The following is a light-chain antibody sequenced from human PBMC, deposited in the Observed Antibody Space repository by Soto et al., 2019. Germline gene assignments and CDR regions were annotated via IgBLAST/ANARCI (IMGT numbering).Light chain of an antibody. Sequence: VLTQSQATLSLSPGERATLSCRASQSIHTSLAWYQQKPGQPPRLVVYDSTLRANGVPDRFGGSRSGTEFTLTINNLLPEDFAVYYCQQRNVLPPITFGQGTLLEI. J-gene: IGKJ5*01. CDR1: QSIHTS. CDR2: DST. CDR3: QQRNVLPPIT. V-gene: IGKV3-11*01.